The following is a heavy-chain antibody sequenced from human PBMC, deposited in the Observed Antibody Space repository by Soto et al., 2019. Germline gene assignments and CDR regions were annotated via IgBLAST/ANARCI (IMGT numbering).Heavy chain of an antibody. CDR3: AKRNGSGWYSHGMDV. V-gene: IGHV3-23*01. D-gene: IGHD6-19*01. J-gene: IGHJ6*02. CDR1: GFTFSSYA. CDR2: ISGSGGST. Sequence: GGSLRLSCAASGFTFSSYAMSWVRQAPGKGLEWVSAISGSGGSTYYADSVKGRSTISRDNSKNTLYLQMNSLRAEDTAVYYCAKRNGSGWYSHGMDVWGQGNKVTVSS.